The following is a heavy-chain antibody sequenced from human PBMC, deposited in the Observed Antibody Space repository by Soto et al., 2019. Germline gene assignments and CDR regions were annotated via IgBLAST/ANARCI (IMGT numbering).Heavy chain of an antibody. J-gene: IGHJ4*01. Sequence: GESRKISCKASAYNFAGYWIAWVRQMPEKGLELMGIIYPSDSDTRYRPSFQGQVTISADKSISSAELQWSSLRASDTAMYYCARGGVSTRTFDYCGHGAPVTVSS. CDR1: AYNFAGYW. V-gene: IGHV5-51*01. D-gene: IGHD3-3*01. CDR3: ARGGVSTRTFDY. CDR2: IYPSDSDT.